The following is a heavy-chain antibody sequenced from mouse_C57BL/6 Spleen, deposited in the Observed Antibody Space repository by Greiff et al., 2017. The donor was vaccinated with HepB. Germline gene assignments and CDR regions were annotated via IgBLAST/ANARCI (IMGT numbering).Heavy chain of an antibody. Sequence: VQLHQPGAELVKPGASVKLSCKASGYTFTSYWMHWVKQRPGRGLEWIGRIDPNSGGTKYNEKFKSKATLTVDKPSSTAYMQLSSLTSEDSAVYYCARGETAQATGAMDYWGQGTSVTVSS. D-gene: IGHD3-2*02. CDR1: GYTFTSYW. CDR3: ARGETAQATGAMDY. V-gene: IGHV1-72*01. CDR2: IDPNSGGT. J-gene: IGHJ4*01.